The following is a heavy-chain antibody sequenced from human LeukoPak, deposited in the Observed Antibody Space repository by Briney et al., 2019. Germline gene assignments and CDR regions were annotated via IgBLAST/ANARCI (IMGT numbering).Heavy chain of an antibody. Sequence: PSETLSLTCTVSGGSISSYYWSWIRQPPGKGLEWIGYIYYSGSTNYNPSLKSRVTISVDTSKNQFPLKLSSVTAADTAVYYCARTRTGDRIDYWGQGTLVTVSS. V-gene: IGHV4-59*01. CDR2: IYYSGST. CDR3: ARTRTGDRIDY. J-gene: IGHJ4*02. D-gene: IGHD7-27*01. CDR1: GGSISSYY.